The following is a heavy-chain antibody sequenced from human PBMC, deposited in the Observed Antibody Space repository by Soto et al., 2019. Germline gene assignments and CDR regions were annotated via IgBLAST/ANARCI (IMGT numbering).Heavy chain of an antibody. D-gene: IGHD5-12*01. J-gene: IGHJ4*02. V-gene: IGHV1-69*13. CDR3: ASRADKGDGYNWLDY. CDR1: GGTFSSYA. CDR2: IIPIFGTA. Sequence: GASVKVSCKASGGTFSSYAISWVRQAPGQGLEWMGGIIPIFGTANYAQKFQGRVTITADESTSTAYMELSSLRSEDTAVYYCASRADKGDGYNWLDYWGQGTLVTVSS.